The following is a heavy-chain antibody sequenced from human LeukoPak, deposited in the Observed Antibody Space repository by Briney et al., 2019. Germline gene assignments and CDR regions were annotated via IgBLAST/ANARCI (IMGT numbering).Heavy chain of an antibody. CDR3: AKDRAPYLDY. J-gene: IGHJ4*02. CDR2: ISDSGGST. D-gene: IGHD3-10*01. V-gene: IGHV3-23*01. Sequence: GGSLRLSCAASGFTFSSYAMNWVRQAPGKGLEWVSTISDSGGSTYYADSVKGRFTISRDNSKNTLYLQMNSLRAEDTAVYYCAKDRAPYLDYWGQGTLVTVSS. CDR1: GFTFSSYA.